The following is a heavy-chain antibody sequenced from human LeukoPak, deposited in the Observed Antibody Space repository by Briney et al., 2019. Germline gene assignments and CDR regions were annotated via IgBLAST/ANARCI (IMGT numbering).Heavy chain of an antibody. CDR2: IYYSGST. CDR3: ARQTSSIYDFWSGYSWFDP. CDR1: GGSISSSSYY. J-gene: IGHJ5*02. D-gene: IGHD3-3*01. Sequence: LSXTCXVSGGSISSSSYYWGWIRQPPGKGLEWIGSIYYSGSTYYNPSLKSRVTISVDTSKNQFSLKLSSVTAADTAVYYCARQTSSIYDFWSGYSWFDPWGQGTLVTVSS. V-gene: IGHV4-39*01.